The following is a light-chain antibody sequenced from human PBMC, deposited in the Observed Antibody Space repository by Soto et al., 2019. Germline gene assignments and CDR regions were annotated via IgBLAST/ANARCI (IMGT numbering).Light chain of an antibody. CDR2: DVS. V-gene: IGLV2-14*01. CDR3: SSYTSSSTYV. Sequence: QSVLTQPASVSGSPGQSITISCTGTSSDVGGYNYVSWYQQHPGKAPKLMIYDVSNRPSGVSNRFSGSKSGNTAPLTISGLQAEDEAVYYCSSYTSSSTYVFGTGTKVTVL. J-gene: IGLJ1*01. CDR1: SSDVGGYNY.